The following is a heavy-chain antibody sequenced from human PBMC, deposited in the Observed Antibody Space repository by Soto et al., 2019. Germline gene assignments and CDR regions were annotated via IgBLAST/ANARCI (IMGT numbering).Heavy chain of an antibody. J-gene: IGHJ4*02. CDR3: ATGYYYDSSGYYYVPYFDY. D-gene: IGHD3-22*01. CDR2: FVPEDGET. Sequence: ASVKVSCKVSGYTLTELSMHWVRQAPGKGLEWMGGFVPEDGETIYAQKFQGRVTMTEDTSTDTAYMELSSLRSEDTAVYYCATGYYYDSSGYYYVPYFDYWGQGTLVTVSS. V-gene: IGHV1-24*01. CDR1: GYTLTELS.